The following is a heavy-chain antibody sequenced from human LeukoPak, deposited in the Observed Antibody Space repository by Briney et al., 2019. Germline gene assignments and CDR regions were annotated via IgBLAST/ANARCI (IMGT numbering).Heavy chain of an antibody. CDR2: TFHREST. Sequence: SETLSLTCTVSGGSVSSGYYYWSWIRQPPGKGLEWIGYTFHRESTDYNPSLKSRVTISVDRPKNQFSLKLSSVTAADTAVYYCARETPGGYPYDYWGQGTLVTVSS. CDR3: ARETPGGYPYDY. V-gene: IGHV4-30-2*01. D-gene: IGHD5-12*01. CDR1: GGSVSSGYYY. J-gene: IGHJ4*02.